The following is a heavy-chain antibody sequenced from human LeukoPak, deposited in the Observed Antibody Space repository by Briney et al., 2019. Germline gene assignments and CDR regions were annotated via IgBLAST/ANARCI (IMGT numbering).Heavy chain of an antibody. V-gene: IGHV1-2*02. CDR2: INPKTGGT. D-gene: IGHD6-19*01. J-gene: IGHJ4*02. CDR1: GNSFSGYY. Sequence: ASVKVSCKASGNSFSGYYIHWVRQAPGQGLEWMGWINPKTGGTNYAQKFQGRVTMTRDTSISTAYMEVSRLRSDDAAVYFCARSEQWQIRGLDYWGQGTLVTVSS. CDR3: ARSEQWQIRGLDY.